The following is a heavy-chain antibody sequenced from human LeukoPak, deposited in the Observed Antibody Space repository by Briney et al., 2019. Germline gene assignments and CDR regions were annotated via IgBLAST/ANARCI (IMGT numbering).Heavy chain of an antibody. V-gene: IGHV4-59*01. CDR1: GGSISSYY. CDR3: ARDPSVDSWTIFDY. CDR2: IFYSGST. D-gene: IGHD3/OR15-3a*01. Sequence: SETLSHPCTVSGGSISSYYWSWIRQPTGKGLEWIGYIFYSGSTSYNPSLKSRVTISVDTSKNQFSLKLSSVTAADTAVYYCARDPSVDSWTIFDYWEEGLLVTVSS. J-gene: IGHJ4*02.